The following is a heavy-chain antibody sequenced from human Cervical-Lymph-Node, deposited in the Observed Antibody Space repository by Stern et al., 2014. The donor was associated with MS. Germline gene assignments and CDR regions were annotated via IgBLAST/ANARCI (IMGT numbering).Heavy chain of an antibody. J-gene: IGHJ6*02. Sequence: QVQLVQSGAEVNKPGASVKVSCKVSGYTLSEISMHWVRQAPGNGLEWLGGFDTEHGETRYAQKFQGRVNMAEDRSTDTAYMELSSLRSEDTAVYYCATPRGRVTYYYGMDVWGQGTTVTVSS. D-gene: IGHD2-21*02. CDR1: GYTLSEIS. CDR3: ATPRGRVTYYYGMDV. V-gene: IGHV1-24*01. CDR2: FDTEHGET.